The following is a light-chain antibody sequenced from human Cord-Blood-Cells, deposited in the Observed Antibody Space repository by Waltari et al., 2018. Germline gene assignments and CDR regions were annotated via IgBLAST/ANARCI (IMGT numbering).Light chain of an antibody. V-gene: IGKV3-15*01. Sequence: EIVITQYPATLSVSPGARATLSCRASQSVSSNLAWYPQKPGQAPTLLIYGASTRATGIPARFSGSGAGTEFTLTTSSLQSADFAVDYCQQYNNWPYSFGQGTKLEIK. CDR3: QQYNNWPYS. CDR1: QSVSSN. J-gene: IGKJ2*03. CDR2: GAS.